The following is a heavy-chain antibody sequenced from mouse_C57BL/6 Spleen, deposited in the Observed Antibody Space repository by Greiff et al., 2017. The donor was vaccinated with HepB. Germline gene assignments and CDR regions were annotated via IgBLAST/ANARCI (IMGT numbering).Heavy chain of an antibody. V-gene: IGHV1-39*01. CDR1: GYSFTDYN. D-gene: IGHD1-1*01. J-gene: IGHJ1*03. Sequence: LQESGPELVKPGASVKISCKASGYSFTDYNMNWVKQSNGKSLEWIGVINPNYGTTSYNQKFKGKATLTVDQSSSTAYMQLNSLTSEDSAVYYCASPSTVVARWYFDVWGTGTTVTVSS. CDR2: INPNYGTT. CDR3: ASPSTVVARWYFDV.